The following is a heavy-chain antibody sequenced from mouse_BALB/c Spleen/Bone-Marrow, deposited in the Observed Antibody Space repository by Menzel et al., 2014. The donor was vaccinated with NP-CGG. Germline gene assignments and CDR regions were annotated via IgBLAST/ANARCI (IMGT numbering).Heavy chain of an antibody. Sequence: QVQLQQSGSVLVRPGASVKLSWKASGYTFTNSWIHWAKQRPGQGLEWIGEIHPNSGNTNFNEKFKVKATLTVDTSSSTAYVDLSSLTAEDSAVYYCARRHRYAYYFDYWGQGTTLTVSS. J-gene: IGHJ2*01. D-gene: IGHD2-14*01. CDR3: ARRHRYAYYFDY. CDR2: IHPNSGNT. CDR1: GYTFTNSW. V-gene: IGHV1S130*01.